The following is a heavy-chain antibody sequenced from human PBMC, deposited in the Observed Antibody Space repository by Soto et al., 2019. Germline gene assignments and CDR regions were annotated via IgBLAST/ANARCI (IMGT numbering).Heavy chain of an antibody. V-gene: IGHV4-59*12. J-gene: IGHJ5*02. Sequence: SETLSLTCTVSGGSMNNYYWSWIRQAPGKGLQYIGYISYMGTTNYNPSLKSRLTISVDRSKNQFSLGLRSVTAADTALYYCARAGGSGPLDDWFDPWGQGTLVTVS. CDR1: GGSMNNYY. D-gene: IGHD3-10*01. CDR2: ISYMGTT. CDR3: ARAGGSGPLDDWFDP.